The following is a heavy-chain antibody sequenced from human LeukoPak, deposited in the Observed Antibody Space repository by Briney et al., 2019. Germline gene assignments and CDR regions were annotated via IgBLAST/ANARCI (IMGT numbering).Heavy chain of an antibody. J-gene: IGHJ4*02. Sequence: SETLSLTCTVSGGSISSGDYYWSWIRQPPGKGLEWIGYIYYSGSTYYNPSLKSRVTISVDTSKNQFSLKLSSVTAADTAVYYCARVELWDAKMEGRYSGSYRFDYWGQGTLVTVSS. CDR3: ARVELWDAKMEGRYSGSYRFDY. V-gene: IGHV4-30-4*01. CDR1: GGSISSGDYY. D-gene: IGHD1-26*01. CDR2: IYYSGST.